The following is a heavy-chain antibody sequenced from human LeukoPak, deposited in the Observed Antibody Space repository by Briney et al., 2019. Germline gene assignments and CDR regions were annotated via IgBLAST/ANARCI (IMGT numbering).Heavy chain of an antibody. J-gene: IGHJ4*02. CDR2: IYTSGST. D-gene: IGHD4-17*01. V-gene: IGHV4-4*07. CDR3: ARETTVTQGLDY. CDR1: GGSISSYY. Sequence: SETLSLTCSVSGGSISSYYWSWIRQPAGKGLEWIGRIYTSGSTDYNPSLKSRVTMSVDTSKNQFSLKLSSVTAADTAVYYCARETTVTQGLDYWGQGTLVTVSS.